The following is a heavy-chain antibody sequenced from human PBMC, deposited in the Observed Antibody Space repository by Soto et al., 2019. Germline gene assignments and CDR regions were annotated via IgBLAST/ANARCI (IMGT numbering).Heavy chain of an antibody. CDR2: ISTSGST. CDR1: GASISSYY. CDR3: ARDQFGEYSYGYSMDV. Sequence: PSETLSLTCTVFGASISSYYWSWIRQPAGKGLEWIGRISTSGSTNYNPALKGRVTMSIDTSKNQFALKLSSVTAADTAVYFCARDQFGEYSYGYSMDVWGQGTTVTVSS. D-gene: IGHD5-18*01. J-gene: IGHJ6*02. V-gene: IGHV4-4*07.